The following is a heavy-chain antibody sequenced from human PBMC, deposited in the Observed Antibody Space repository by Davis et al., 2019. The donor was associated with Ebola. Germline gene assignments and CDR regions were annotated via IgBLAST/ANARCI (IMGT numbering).Heavy chain of an antibody. CDR2: INVYIGHT. D-gene: IGHD4-17*01. J-gene: IGHJ5*02. V-gene: IGHV1-18*01. CDR3: AKDVTTVTTIWFDP. Sequence: AASVKVSCKTSGYTFSGYAISWVRQAPGQGLEWIGRINVYIGHTNYAQNFQGRVTVSTDTSTSIAYMELRSLRSDDTALYYCAKDVTTVTTIWFDPWGQGTLVTVSS. CDR1: GYTFSGYA.